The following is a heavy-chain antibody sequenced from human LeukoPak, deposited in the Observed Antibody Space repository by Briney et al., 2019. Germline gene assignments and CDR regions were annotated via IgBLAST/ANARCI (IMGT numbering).Heavy chain of an antibody. V-gene: IGHV3-7*03. CDR1: GFIFTDYW. J-gene: IGHJ3*02. Sequence: PGGSLRLSCAASGFIFTDYWMYWVRQAPGRGLAWVANIKEDGSEKNYVDSVKGRFTISRDNAKNSVYLQMNSLRAEDTALYYCAKALGGAIGGFDIWGQGTMVTVSS. D-gene: IGHD4-23*01. CDR3: AKALGGAIGGFDI. CDR2: IKEDGSEK.